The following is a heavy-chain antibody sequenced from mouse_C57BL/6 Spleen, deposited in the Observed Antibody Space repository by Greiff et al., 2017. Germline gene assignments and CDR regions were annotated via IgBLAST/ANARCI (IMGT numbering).Heavy chain of an antibody. D-gene: IGHD2-4*01. CDR3: ARLYDYEAWFAY. CDR2: INPNNGGT. CDR1: GYTFTDYY. Sequence: EVQLQQSGPELVKPGASVKMSCKASGYTFTDYYMHWVKQRNGKSIEWFGYINPNNGGTNYNQKFKGKAALTVNKSSSTAYIELRSLTSEDSAVYYCARLYDYEAWFAYWGQGTLVTVSA. V-gene: IGHV1-22*01. J-gene: IGHJ3*01.